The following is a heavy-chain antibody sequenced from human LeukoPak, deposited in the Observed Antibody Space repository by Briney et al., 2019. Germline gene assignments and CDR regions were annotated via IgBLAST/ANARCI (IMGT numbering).Heavy chain of an antibody. CDR3: AKGRGYGDYGSTFEY. V-gene: IGHV3-23*01. Sequence: GGSLRLSCAASGFIFSSYAMNWVRQAPGKGLEWVSVISGSGGRTYYIDSVKGRFTISRGNSKNTLYLQMNSLRDGDTAVYYCAKGRGYGDYGSTFEYWGQGTLATVSS. D-gene: IGHD4-17*01. CDR1: GFIFSSYA. CDR2: ISGSGGRT. J-gene: IGHJ4*02.